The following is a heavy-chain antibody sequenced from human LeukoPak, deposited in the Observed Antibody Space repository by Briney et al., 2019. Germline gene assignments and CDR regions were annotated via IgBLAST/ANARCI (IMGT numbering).Heavy chain of an antibody. CDR2: INTDGSSL. CDR3: AGRINYYDSSGYYYVRYFDS. Sequence: GGSLRLSCAASGFTFSSYWMYWVRQAPGKGPVWVARINTDGSSLNYADSVKGRFTISRDNAKNTLYLQMNSLGAEDTAVYYCAGRINYYDSSGYYYVRYFDSWGQGTLVAASS. D-gene: IGHD3-22*01. V-gene: IGHV3-74*01. CDR1: GFTFSSYW. J-gene: IGHJ4*02.